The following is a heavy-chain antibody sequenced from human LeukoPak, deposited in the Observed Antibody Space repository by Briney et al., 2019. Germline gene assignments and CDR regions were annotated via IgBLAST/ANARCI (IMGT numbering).Heavy chain of an antibody. J-gene: IGHJ6*02. D-gene: IGHD4-17*01. CDR3: AKDIDYASDYYYYGMDV. Sequence: GGSVTLSCPSCLLIFHDYTLHWVRPAPCRGLEWVSLICWGGGWTYFADSVKGRFTISRDNSKNSLYLQMNSLRTEDTALYYCAKDIDYASDYYYYGMDVWGQGTTATVSS. V-gene: IGHV3-43*01. CDR2: ICWGGGWT. CDR1: LLIFHDYT.